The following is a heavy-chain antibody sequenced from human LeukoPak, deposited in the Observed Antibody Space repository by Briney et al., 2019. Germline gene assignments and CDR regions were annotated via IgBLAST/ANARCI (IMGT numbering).Heavy chain of an antibody. D-gene: IGHD6-19*01. CDR3: AKAGIGVVGYFDY. Sequence: GGSLRLPCAASGFTFNSYAMSWVRQAPGKGLEWVSAIRGSGGGTYYADSVKGRFTISRDNSKNTLYLQMNSLRDEDTALYYCAKAGIGVVGYFDYWGQGTLVTVSS. J-gene: IGHJ4*02. CDR1: GFTFNSYA. V-gene: IGHV3-23*01. CDR2: IRGSGGGT.